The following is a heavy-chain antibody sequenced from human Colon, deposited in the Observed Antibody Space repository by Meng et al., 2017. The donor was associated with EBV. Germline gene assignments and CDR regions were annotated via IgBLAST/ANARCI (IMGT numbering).Heavy chain of an antibody. CDR2: INAGNGKT. V-gene: IGHV1-3*01. CDR3: ARGWSRDGYNTPDY. D-gene: IGHD5-24*01. Sequence: QGQLVQSGVEVKKPGSSVKVACKTSGGSFSTYTFSWVRQAPGQGLEWMGWINAGNGKTKYSQNFQGRVTIATDTSATTVYMDLSSLRSEDTALYYCARGWSRDGYNTPDYWGQGTLVTVSS. CDR1: GGSFSTYT. J-gene: IGHJ4*02.